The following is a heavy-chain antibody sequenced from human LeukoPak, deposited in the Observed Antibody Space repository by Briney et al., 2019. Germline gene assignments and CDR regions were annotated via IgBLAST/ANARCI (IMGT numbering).Heavy chain of an antibody. CDR2: INHSGST. J-gene: IGHJ3*02. CDR1: GYSISSGYY. D-gene: IGHD3-16*01. Sequence: KASETLSFTCTVSGYSISSGYYWGWIRQPPGKGLEWIGEINHSGSTNYNPSLKSRVTISVDTSKNQFSLKLSSVTAADTAVYYCARRPWQSGGGAFDIWGQGTMVTVSS. CDR3: ARRPWQSGGGAFDI. V-gene: IGHV4-38-2*02.